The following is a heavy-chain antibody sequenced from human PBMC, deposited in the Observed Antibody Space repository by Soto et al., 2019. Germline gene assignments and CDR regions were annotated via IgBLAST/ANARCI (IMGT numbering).Heavy chain of an antibody. J-gene: IGHJ6*03. CDR2: ISGSGGST. V-gene: IGHV3-23*01. CDR1: GFTFSSYA. CDR3: ARRAFDFPYYYYYMDV. D-gene: IGHD3-9*01. Sequence: GGSLRLSCAASGFTFSSYAMSWVRQAPGKGLEWVSAISGSGGSTYYADSVKGRFTISRDNSKNTLYLQMNSLRAEDTAVYYCARRAFDFPYYYYYMDVWGKGTTVTVSS.